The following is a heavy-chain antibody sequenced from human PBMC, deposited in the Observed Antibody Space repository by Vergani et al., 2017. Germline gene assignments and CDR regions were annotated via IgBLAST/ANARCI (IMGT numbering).Heavy chain of an antibody. D-gene: IGHD4-11*01. Sequence: QMQLQQWGGGLLKPSETLSLTCVVNGGSFTSYHWTWIRQSPGEGLEWVGDIDHTGRPDYNPSLKFPLTMSVDKSRNQFSLKLNSVTATDTAISFCARVNTETNGHLYYSYYMDVWGQGTAVTVS. V-gene: IGHV4-34*01. CDR2: IDHTGRP. J-gene: IGHJ6*03. CDR3: ARVNTETNGHLYYSYYMDV. CDR1: GGSFTSYH.